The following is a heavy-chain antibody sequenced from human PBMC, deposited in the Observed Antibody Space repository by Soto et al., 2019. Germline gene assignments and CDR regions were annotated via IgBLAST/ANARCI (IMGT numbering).Heavy chain of an antibody. CDR3: ARNGGGFSGLLLEYDFDS. J-gene: IGHJ4*02. CDR1: GFSFSSNW. V-gene: IGHV3-7*01. Sequence: EVQLVESGGGLVQPGGSLRLSCEGSGFSFSSNWMSWVRQAPGKGLEWVANIKQDGSEKYYVDCVKGRFTISRDNAKNSLYLQMNSLRAEATAMYYCARNGGGFSGLLLEYDFDSWGQGTLVTVSS. D-gene: IGHD3-16*01. CDR2: IKQDGSEK.